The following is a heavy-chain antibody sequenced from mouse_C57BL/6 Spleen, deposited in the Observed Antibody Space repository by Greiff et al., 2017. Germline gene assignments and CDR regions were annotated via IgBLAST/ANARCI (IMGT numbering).Heavy chain of an antibody. D-gene: IGHD2-3*01. J-gene: IGHJ4*01. CDR3: ARKEYDGYYGGAMDY. CDR2: INPGSGGT. V-gene: IGHV1-54*01. CDR1: GYAFTTYL. Sequence: QVQLQQSGAELVRPGTSVKVSCKASGYAFTTYLIEWVKQRPGQGLEWIGVINPGSGGTNYNEKFKGKATLTADKSSSTAYMQLSSLTSEDSAVYFCARKEYDGYYGGAMDYWGQGTSVTVSS.